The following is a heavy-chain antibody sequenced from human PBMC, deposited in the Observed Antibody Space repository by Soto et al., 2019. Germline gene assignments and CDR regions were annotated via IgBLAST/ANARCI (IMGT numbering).Heavy chain of an antibody. CDR1: GFTFSSYA. CDR2: ISGSGDNT. V-gene: IGHV3-23*01. J-gene: IGHJ6*03. Sequence: EVQLLESGGGLVQPGGSLRLSCAASGFTFSSYALNWVRQAPGKGLEWVSVISGSGDNTYYADSVKGRFTIPRDNSKNTLYLQMNILRAEDTAVYYCAKDLGTDDFWSAYYTYYYMDVWGKGTTVTVSS. CDR3: AKDLGTDDFWSAYYTYYYMDV. D-gene: IGHD3-3*01.